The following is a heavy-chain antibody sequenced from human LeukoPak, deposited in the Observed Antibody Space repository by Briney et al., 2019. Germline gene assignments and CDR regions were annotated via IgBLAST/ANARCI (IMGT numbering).Heavy chain of an antibody. Sequence: ASVKVSCKVSGYTLTELSMHWVRQAPGKGLEWMGGFDPEDSETIYAQKFQGRVTMTRDTSTSTVYMDLSSLRSEDTAVYYCARPDDYGDYSSVGYGMDVWGQGTTVTVSS. CDR2: FDPEDSET. D-gene: IGHD4-17*01. CDR3: ARPDDYGDYSSVGYGMDV. CDR1: GYTLTELS. J-gene: IGHJ6*02. V-gene: IGHV1-24*01.